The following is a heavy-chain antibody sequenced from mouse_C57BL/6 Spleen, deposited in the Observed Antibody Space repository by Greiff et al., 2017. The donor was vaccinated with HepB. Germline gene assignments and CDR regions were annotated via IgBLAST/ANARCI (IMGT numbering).Heavy chain of an antibody. CDR1: GYTFTDYY. CDR3: AKGGVDEGYYGFAY. V-gene: IGHV1-26*01. CDR2: INPNNGGT. D-gene: IGHD2-3*01. J-gene: IGHJ3*01. Sequence: EVQLHQSGPELVKPGASVKISCKASGYTFTDYYMNWVKQSHGKSLEWIGDINPNNGGTSYNQKFKGKATLTVDKSSSTAYMGLRSLTSEDSAVYYCAKGGVDEGYYGFAYWGQGTLVTVSA.